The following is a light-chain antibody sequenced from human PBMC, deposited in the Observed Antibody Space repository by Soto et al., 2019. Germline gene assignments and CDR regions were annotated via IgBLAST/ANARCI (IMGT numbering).Light chain of an antibody. Sequence: QSVLTQPASVSGSPGQSVTISCTGTSSDVGGYNYVSWYQQHPGKAPKLMIFEVSNRPSGVSNRFSGSKSGNMASLTISGLQAEDEADYYCSSYTSSSHVLFGEGTKVTVL. CDR1: SSDVGGYNY. J-gene: IGLJ2*01. CDR2: EVS. CDR3: SSYTSSSHVL. V-gene: IGLV2-14*01.